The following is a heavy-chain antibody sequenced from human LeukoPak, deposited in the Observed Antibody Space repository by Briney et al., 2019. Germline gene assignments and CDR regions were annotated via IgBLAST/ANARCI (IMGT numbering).Heavy chain of an antibody. CDR1: GGTFSSYT. J-gene: IGHJ4*02. V-gene: IGHV1-69*04. Sequence: ASVKVSCKASGGTFSSYTISWVRQAPGQGLEWMGRIIPILGIANYAQKFQGRVTITADKSTSTAYMELSSLRSEDTAVYYCARDYSSSSGGFDYWGQGTLVTV. D-gene: IGHD6-6*01. CDR2: IIPILGIA. CDR3: ARDYSSSSGGFDY.